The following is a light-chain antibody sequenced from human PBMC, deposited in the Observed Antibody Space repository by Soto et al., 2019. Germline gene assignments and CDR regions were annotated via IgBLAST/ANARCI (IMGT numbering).Light chain of an antibody. CDR3: SSHRASSTPYG. J-gene: IGLJ1*01. CDR2: DVY. V-gene: IGLV2-14*03. CDR1: SSALGTYNY. Sequence: QSALTQPASVSGSSGQSITISCTETSSALGTYNYVSWYQQHPGKAPKLVIYDVYSRPSGVSDRFSGSKSGNTASLTISGLQPEDEADYYCSSHRASSTPYGFGTGTKVTVL.